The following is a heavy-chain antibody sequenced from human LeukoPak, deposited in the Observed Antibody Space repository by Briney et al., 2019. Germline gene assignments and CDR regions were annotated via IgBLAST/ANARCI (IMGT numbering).Heavy chain of an antibody. D-gene: IGHD1-26*01. CDR2: ISGSGGST. J-gene: IGHJ3*02. CDR3: AKRIVGATGYYAFDI. V-gene: IGHV3-23*01. CDR1: GFTFSSYA. Sequence: RAGGSLRLSCGASGFTFSSYAMSWVRQAPGKGLEGVSAISGSGGSTYYADSVKGRFTISRDNSKNTLYLQMNSLRAEDTAVYYCAKRIVGATGYYAFDIWGQGTIVTVSS.